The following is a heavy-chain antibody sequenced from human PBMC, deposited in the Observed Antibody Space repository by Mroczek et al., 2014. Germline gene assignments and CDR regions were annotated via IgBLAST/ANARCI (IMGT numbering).Heavy chain of an antibody. CDR3: ASIFTVTTHNFDY. CDR1: GGSISSSSYY. J-gene: IGHJ4*02. CDR2: IYYSGST. V-gene: IGHV4-39*01. D-gene: IGHD4-17*01. Sequence: VQLLESGPGLVKPSETLSLTCTVSGGSISSSSYYWGWIRQPPGKGLEWIGSIYYSGSTYYNPSLKSRVTISVDTSKNQFSLKLSSVTAADTAVYYCASIFTVTTHNFDYWGQGPWSPSPQ.